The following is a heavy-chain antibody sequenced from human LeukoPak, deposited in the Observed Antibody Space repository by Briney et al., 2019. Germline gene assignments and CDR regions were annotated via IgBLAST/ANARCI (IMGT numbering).Heavy chain of an antibody. CDR1: GYTFTGYY. CDR2: INPNSGGT. D-gene: IGHD6-19*01. CDR3: ARGDSSGWSDFDY. J-gene: IGHJ4*02. V-gene: IGHV1-2*02. Sequence: ASVTVSFKASGYTFTGYYMHWVRQAPGQGLEWMGWINPNSGGTNYAQKFQGRVTMTRDTSISTAYMELSRLRSDDTAVYYCARGDSSGWSDFDYWGQGTLVTVSS.